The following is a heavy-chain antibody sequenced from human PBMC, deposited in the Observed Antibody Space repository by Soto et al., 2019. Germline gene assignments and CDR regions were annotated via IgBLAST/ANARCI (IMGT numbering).Heavy chain of an antibody. J-gene: IGHJ6*02. V-gene: IGHV4-34*01. D-gene: IGHD6-13*01. Sequence: PSETKSLTCAVYGGTFSCYYGSWIRQPPGKGLEWIGEINHSGSTNYNPSLKSRVTISVDTSKNQFSLKLSSVTAADTAVYYCARGPGGSSSWYYYYYGMDVWGQGTTVTVSS. CDR2: INHSGST. CDR1: GGTFSCYY. CDR3: ARGPGGSSSWYYYYYGMDV.